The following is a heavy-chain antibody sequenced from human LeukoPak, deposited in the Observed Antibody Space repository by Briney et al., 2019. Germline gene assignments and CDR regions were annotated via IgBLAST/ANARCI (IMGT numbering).Heavy chain of an antibody. CDR3: ATCTSCYHARYYYYYMDV. V-gene: IGHV4-38-2*02. CDR1: GYSISSGYY. D-gene: IGHD2-2*01. Sequence: SETLSLTCTVSGYSISSGYYWGWIRQPPGKGLEWIGSIYHSGSTNYNPSLKSRVTMSVDTSKNQFSLKLTSVTAADTAVYYCATCTSCYHARYYYYYMDVWGKGTTVTVSS. J-gene: IGHJ6*03. CDR2: IYHSGST.